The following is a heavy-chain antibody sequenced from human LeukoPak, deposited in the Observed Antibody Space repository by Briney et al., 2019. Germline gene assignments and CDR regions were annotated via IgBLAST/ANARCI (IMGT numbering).Heavy chain of an antibody. CDR2: IIPIFGTA. Sequence: GASVKVSCKASGYTFTSYYMHWVRQAPGQGLEWMGGIIPIFGTANYAQKFQGRVTITADESTSTAYMELSSLRSEDTAVYYCARDGDPTVGPLEMATHWGQGTLVTVSS. CDR1: GYTFTSYY. D-gene: IGHD5-24*01. J-gene: IGHJ4*02. CDR3: ARDGDPTVGPLEMATH. V-gene: IGHV1-69*13.